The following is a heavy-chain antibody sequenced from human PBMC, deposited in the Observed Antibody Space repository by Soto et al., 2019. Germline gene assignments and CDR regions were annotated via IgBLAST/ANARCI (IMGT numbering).Heavy chain of an antibody. V-gene: IGHV1-18*01. J-gene: IGHJ5*02. CDR2: ISAYNGNT. D-gene: IGHD5-12*01. CDR3: AREVGRWLHLSNWFDP. CDR1: GYTFSIYH. Sequence: ASVKVSCKASGYTFSIYHISWVRQAPGQGLEWMGWISAYNGNTNYAQKLQGRVTMTTDTSTSTAYMELRSLRSEDTAVYYCAREVGRWLHLSNWFDPWGQGTLVTVSS.